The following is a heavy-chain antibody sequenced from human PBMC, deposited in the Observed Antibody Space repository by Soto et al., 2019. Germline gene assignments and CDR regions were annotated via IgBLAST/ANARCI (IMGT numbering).Heavy chain of an antibody. Sequence: QVQLVESGGGVVQPGTSLRLSCVGSGFTFRSYVIHWVRQAPGKGLEWVALTSYDGSGKYYGDYVRGRFTISRDNSRNTVDLQMDSLRLEDTALYYCARWGTTGGLDVWGQGTLVSVSS. V-gene: IGHV3-30*19. CDR3: ARWGTTGGLDV. CDR2: TSYDGSGK. CDR1: GFTFRSYV. J-gene: IGHJ1*01. D-gene: IGHD3-16*01.